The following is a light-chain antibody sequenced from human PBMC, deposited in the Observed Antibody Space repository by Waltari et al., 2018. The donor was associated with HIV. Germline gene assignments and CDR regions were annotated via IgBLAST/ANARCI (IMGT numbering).Light chain of an antibody. V-gene: IGLV3-21*02. CDR2: DDS. Sequence: SYVLTQPPSVSVAPGQTARITCGGDNIGSKGVHWYQKKPSQAPVLVVYDDSDRPSGIPERFSGSSSWNTATLTIRRVEAGDEADFYCQVWDSSTDLRVFGGGTKLTVL. CDR1: NIGSKG. J-gene: IGLJ2*01. CDR3: QVWDSSTDLRV.